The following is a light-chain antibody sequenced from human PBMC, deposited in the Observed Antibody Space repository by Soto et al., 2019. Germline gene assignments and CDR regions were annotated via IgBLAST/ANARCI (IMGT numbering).Light chain of an antibody. CDR3: QQANAFPHT. V-gene: IGKV1-12*01. CDR1: QDIRSW. J-gene: IGKJ2*01. CDR2: AAS. Sequence: DIRMTQSPSSVSASVGDRVTITCRASQDIRSWLTWYQQKPGKAPKLLIYAASTLQSGVPSRFSGSGSGTDFTLTINSLQPEDFATYYCQQANAFPHTCGQGTKLEIK.